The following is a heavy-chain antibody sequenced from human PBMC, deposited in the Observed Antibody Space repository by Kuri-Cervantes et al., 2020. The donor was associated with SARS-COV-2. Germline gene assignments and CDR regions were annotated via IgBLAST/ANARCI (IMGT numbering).Heavy chain of an antibody. D-gene: IGHD5-18*01. CDR1: GGSISSYY. CDR3: ARGGYSYGYFDY. CDR2: IYYSGST. V-gene: IGHV4-59*01. J-gene: IGHJ4*02. Sequence: SETLSLTCTVSGGSISSYYWSWIRQPPGKGLEWIRYIYYSGSTNYNPSLKSRVTISVDTSKNQFSLKLSSVTAADTAVYYCARGGYSYGYFDYWGQGTLVTVSS.